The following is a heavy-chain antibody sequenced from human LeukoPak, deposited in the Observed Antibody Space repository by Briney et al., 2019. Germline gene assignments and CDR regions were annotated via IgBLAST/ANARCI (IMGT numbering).Heavy chain of an antibody. CDR2: IYYSGST. CDR1: GGSISSGDYY. V-gene: IGHV4-30-4*01. D-gene: IGHD1-1*01. J-gene: IGHJ4*02. CDR3: ARDLLNEGNHLDY. Sequence: SETLSLTCTVSGGSISSGDYYWSWIRQPPGKGLEWIGYIYYSGSTYYNPSLKSRITISVDTSKNQFSLKLSSVTAADTAVYYCARDLLNEGNHLDYWGQGTLVTVSS.